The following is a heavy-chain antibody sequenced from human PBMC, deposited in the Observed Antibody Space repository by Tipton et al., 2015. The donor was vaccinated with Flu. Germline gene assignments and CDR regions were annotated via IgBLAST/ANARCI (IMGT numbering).Heavy chain of an antibody. CDR1: SGSIGSFY. V-gene: IGHV4-59*08. J-gene: IGHJ5*02. CDR2: IFHTGNT. D-gene: IGHD4-11*01. Sequence: TLSLTCTLSSGSIGSFYWNWIRQPPGKGLEWIGNIFHTGNTYYNPSLKSRVTISVDTSKNQFSLRLNSVTAADTAVYYCARRDYSNYVSDPKNWFDPWGQGTLVTVSS. CDR3: ARRDYSNYVSDPKNWFDP.